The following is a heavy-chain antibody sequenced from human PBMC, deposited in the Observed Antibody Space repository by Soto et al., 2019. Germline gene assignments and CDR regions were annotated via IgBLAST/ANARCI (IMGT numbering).Heavy chain of an antibody. J-gene: IGHJ4*02. D-gene: IGHD3-16*01. Sequence: EVQLVESGGGLVEPGGSLRLSCAASGFSFNVAWLTWVRQAPGKGLEWVGRVKSKTSGGTVDYAAPVKGRFTISRDDSIHTLNLQMNSLKTEDTAVYSCVADVAEVGRGELGYWGQGTLVTVSS. V-gene: IGHV3-15*01. CDR1: GFSFNVAW. CDR3: VADVAEVGRGELGY. CDR2: VKSKTSGGTV.